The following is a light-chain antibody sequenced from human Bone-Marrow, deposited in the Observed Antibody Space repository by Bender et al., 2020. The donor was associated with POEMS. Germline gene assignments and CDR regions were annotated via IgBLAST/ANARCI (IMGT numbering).Light chain of an antibody. CDR2: ADD. J-gene: IGLJ2*01. CDR3: AAWDDSLSHVV. V-gene: IGLV1-47*02. CDR1: SIGRNP. Sequence: QSVLTQPPSASGTPGQRVTISCSGGSIGRNPINWYQQLPGTAPRLVIYADDRRPSGVPNRFSASKSGSSASLAISGLRSEDEADYFCAAWDDSLSHVVFGGGTMLTV.